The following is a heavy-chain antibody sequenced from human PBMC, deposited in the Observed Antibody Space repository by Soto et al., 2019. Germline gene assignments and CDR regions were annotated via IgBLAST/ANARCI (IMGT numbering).Heavy chain of an antibody. D-gene: IGHD2-21*01. J-gene: IGHJ4*02. Sequence: EVQLVESGGRLVQPGGSLRLSCAASGFMFSAYWMSWVRQGPGKGLEWVATISGGASDKFYVDSVKGRFTISRDDSKNTLYLQMNSLRAEDTAVYYCVREDWHRFDSWGQGTLVTVSS. CDR3: VREDWHRFDS. CDR1: GFMFSAYW. V-gene: IGHV3-7*01. CDR2: ISGGASDK.